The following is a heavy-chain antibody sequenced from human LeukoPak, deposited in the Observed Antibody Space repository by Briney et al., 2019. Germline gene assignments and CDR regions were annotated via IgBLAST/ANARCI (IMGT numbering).Heavy chain of an antibody. CDR2: IKEDGSEI. V-gene: IGHV3-7*01. Sequence: GGSLRLSCEASAFTFSSYWMSWVRQASGKGLEWVANIKEDGSEINYVDSVKGRFTISRDNAKNSLFLQMNSLRVEDTAVYYCARDRGYSSFDYWGQGTLVTVSS. J-gene: IGHJ4*02. CDR1: AFTFSSYW. D-gene: IGHD4-23*01. CDR3: ARDRGYSSFDY.